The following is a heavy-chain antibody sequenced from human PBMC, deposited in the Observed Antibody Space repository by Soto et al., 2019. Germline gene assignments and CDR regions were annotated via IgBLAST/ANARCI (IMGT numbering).Heavy chain of an antibody. J-gene: IGHJ4*02. V-gene: IGHV1-3*05. D-gene: IGHD6-19*01. CDR3: ARRFSGWYLDY. CDR1: GYTFTAYA. CDR2: INPGNGNT. Sequence: QVQLVQSGAEEKKPGASVKVSCKASGYTFTAYAMHWVRQAPGQRLEWMGWINPGNGNTKYSQKFQDRFTITRDTSASTAYMELSSLRLEDTAVYYCARRFSGWYLDYWCQGTLVTVSS.